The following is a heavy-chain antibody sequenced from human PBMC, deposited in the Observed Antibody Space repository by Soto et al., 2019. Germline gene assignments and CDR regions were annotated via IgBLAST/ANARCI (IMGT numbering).Heavy chain of an antibody. V-gene: IGHV3-30*18. CDR1: GFTFSSYG. Sequence: GGSLRLSCAASGFTFSSYGMHWVRQAPGKGLEWVAVISYDGSNKYYADSVKGRFTISRDNSKNTLYLQMNSLRAEDTAVYYCAKAGTIFGVVTDFDYLGQGTLVTVSS. CDR2: ISYDGSNK. J-gene: IGHJ4*02. D-gene: IGHD3-3*01. CDR3: AKAGTIFGVVTDFDY.